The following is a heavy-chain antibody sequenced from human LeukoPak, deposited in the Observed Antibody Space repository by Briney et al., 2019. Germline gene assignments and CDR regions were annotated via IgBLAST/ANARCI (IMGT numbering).Heavy chain of an antibody. V-gene: IGHV3-7*04. Sequence: PGGSLRLSCAASGFTFSSYWMSWVRQAPGKGLEWVANIKQDGSEKYYVDSVKGRFTISRDNAKNSLYLQMNSLRAEDTAVYYCARWRAYDSSGYYYHFDYWGQGILVIVSS. CDR2: IKQDGSEK. J-gene: IGHJ4*02. CDR1: GFTFSSYW. D-gene: IGHD3-22*01. CDR3: ARWRAYDSSGYYYHFDY.